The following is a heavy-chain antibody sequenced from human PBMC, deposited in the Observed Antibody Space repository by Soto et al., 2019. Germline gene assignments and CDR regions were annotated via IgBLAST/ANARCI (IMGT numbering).Heavy chain of an antibody. Sequence: GGSLRLSCAASGFTFSSYGMHGVRQAPGKGLEWVAVIWYDGSNKYYADSVKGRFTISRDNSKNTLYLQMNSLRAEDTAVYYCAREITLPYYFDYWGQGTLVTVSS. CDR2: IWYDGSNK. J-gene: IGHJ4*02. CDR1: GFTFSSYG. V-gene: IGHV3-33*01. CDR3: AREITLPYYFDY.